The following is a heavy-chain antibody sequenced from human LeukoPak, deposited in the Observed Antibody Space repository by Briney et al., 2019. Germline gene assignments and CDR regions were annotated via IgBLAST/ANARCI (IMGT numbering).Heavy chain of an antibody. J-gene: IGHJ4*02. Sequence: GGSLRLSCAASGFIFHTYAMSWVRQPPGKGLEWVSTITASGNYTAYADSVQGWFTISRDSSKNTVYLQMNSLRAEDTAVYYCARRTGALCTKSICRFDSWGQGTLVAVSS. D-gene: IGHD2-8*01. CDR2: ITASGNYT. V-gene: IGHV3-23*01. CDR1: GFIFHTYA. CDR3: ARRTGALCTKSICRFDS.